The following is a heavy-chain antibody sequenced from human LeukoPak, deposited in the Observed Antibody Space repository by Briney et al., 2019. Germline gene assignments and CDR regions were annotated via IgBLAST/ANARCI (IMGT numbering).Heavy chain of an antibody. Sequence: APVKVSCKVSGYTLTELSMHWVRQAPGKGLEWMGGFDPEDGETIYAQKFQGRVTMTEDTSTDTAYMELSSLRSEDTAVYYCATVTGVGATTSRAFDIWGQGTMVTVSS. V-gene: IGHV1-24*01. CDR2: FDPEDGET. D-gene: IGHD1-26*01. CDR1: GYTLTELS. J-gene: IGHJ3*02. CDR3: ATVTGVGATTSRAFDI.